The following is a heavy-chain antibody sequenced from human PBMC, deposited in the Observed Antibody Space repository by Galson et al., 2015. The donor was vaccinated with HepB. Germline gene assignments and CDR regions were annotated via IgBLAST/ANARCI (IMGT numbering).Heavy chain of an antibody. CDR2: ITPFNGNT. Sequence: SVKVSCKASGYTFTYLYLHWVQQAPGQALEWMGWITPFNGNTNYAQKFQDRVTITRDRSMSTAYMELSSLRSEDTAMYYCARWDHSSDAFDIWGQGTMVTVSS. V-gene: IGHV1-45*02. D-gene: IGHD3-22*01. J-gene: IGHJ3*02. CDR3: ARWDHSSDAFDI. CDR1: GYTFTYLY.